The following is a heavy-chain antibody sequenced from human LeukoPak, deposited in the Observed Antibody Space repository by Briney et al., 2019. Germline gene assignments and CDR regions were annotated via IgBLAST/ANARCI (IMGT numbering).Heavy chain of an antibody. CDR2: IYYSGST. Sequence: SETLSLTCTVSGGSISSYYWSWIRQPPGKGLEWIGYIYYSGSTNYNPSLKSRVTISVDTSKSQFSLKLSSVTAADTAVYYCARRRFSYYYDSSGYYYDHWGQGTLVTVSS. CDR1: GGSISSYY. J-gene: IGHJ5*02. V-gene: IGHV4-59*08. D-gene: IGHD3-22*01. CDR3: ARRRFSYYYDSSGYYYDH.